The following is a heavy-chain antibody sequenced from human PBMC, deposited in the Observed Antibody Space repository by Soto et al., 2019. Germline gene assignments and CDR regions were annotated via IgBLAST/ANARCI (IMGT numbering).Heavy chain of an antibody. Sequence: GGSLRLSCAASGFTFSSYAMSWVRQAPGKGLEWVSAISGSGGSTYYADSVKGRFTISRDNSKNRLYLQMNSLRAEDTAVYYCAKDWKGSHRAAAAPPDAFDIWGQGTMVTVSS. J-gene: IGHJ3*02. V-gene: IGHV3-23*01. CDR3: AKDWKGSHRAAAAPPDAFDI. CDR2: ISGSGGST. CDR1: GFTFSSYA. D-gene: IGHD6-13*01.